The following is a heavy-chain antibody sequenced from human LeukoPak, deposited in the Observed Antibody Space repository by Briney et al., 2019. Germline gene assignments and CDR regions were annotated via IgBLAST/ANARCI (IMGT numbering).Heavy chain of an antibody. CDR3: AKRYFCDSTTCFGFDS. J-gene: IGHJ4*02. D-gene: IGHD2/OR15-2a*01. Sequence: GGSLRLSCVASGFTFSTYAMNWVRQAPGKGLEWVSGISVSGGTTNYADSVKGRFTISRDNSKNMLYLQMNSLRAEDTAVYYCAKRYFCDSTTCFGFDSWGQGILVTVSP. CDR1: GFTFSTYA. V-gene: IGHV3-23*01. CDR2: ISVSGGTT.